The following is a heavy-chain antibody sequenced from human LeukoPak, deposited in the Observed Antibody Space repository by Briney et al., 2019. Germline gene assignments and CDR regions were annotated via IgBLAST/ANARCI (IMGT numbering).Heavy chain of an antibody. CDR1: GRTFSSYA. D-gene: IGHD1-26*01. CDR3: ARDGYSGSYYEGNFDY. Sequence: GASVKVSCKASGRTFSSYAISWVRQAPGQGLEWMGEIIPLFCTANCAQKFQGRDTITTDESTSTAYMELSSLRSEDTAVYYCARDGYSGSYYEGNFDYWGQGTLVTVSS. CDR2: IIPLFCTA. V-gene: IGHV1-69*05. J-gene: IGHJ4*02.